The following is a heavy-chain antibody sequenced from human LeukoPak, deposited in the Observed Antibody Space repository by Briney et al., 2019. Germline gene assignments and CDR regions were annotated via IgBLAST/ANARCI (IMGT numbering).Heavy chain of an antibody. J-gene: IGHJ4*02. CDR2: ISPNSGAT. CDR3: ARAPGEYSGYDRPFDY. V-gene: IGHV1-2*02. CDR1: GYTFTASY. Sequence: GASVKVSCKASGYTFTASYMNWVRQAPGQGLEWMGWISPNSGATHYAQKFLGRVTMTRDTSISTDYMELSSLRSDDTAVYYCARAPGEYSGYDRPFDYWGQGTLVTVSS. D-gene: IGHD5-12*01.